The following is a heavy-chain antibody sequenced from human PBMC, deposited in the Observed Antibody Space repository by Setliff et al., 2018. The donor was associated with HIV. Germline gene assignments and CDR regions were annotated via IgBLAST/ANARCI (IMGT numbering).Heavy chain of an antibody. CDR1: GGTFTSSA. CDR3: ASPRLDWSFSHFDY. V-gene: IGHV1-69*13. Sequence: SVKVSCKASGGTFTSSAISWVRQARGQGLEWMGAIIPHFDAPQYAQKFQGRVTITADQSTRTAYMELSGLTSEDTAVYYCASPRLDWSFSHFDYWGQGTPVTVSS. J-gene: IGHJ4*02. D-gene: IGHD3-9*01. CDR2: IIPHFDAP.